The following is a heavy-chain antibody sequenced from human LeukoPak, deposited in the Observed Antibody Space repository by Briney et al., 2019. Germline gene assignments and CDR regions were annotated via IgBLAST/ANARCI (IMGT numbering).Heavy chain of an antibody. Sequence: ASAKVSCKASGYTFTSYYMHWVRQAPGQGLEWMGIINPSGGSTSYAQKFQGRVTITADESTSTAYMELSSLRSEDTAVYYCARDRELWAPGYYYGMDVWGQGTTVTVSS. CDR2: INPSGGST. D-gene: IGHD1-26*01. CDR3: ARDRELWAPGYYYGMDV. CDR1: GYTFTSYY. V-gene: IGHV1-46*01. J-gene: IGHJ6*02.